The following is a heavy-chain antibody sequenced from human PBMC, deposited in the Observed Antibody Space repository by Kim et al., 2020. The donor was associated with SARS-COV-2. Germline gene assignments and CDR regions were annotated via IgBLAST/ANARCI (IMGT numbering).Heavy chain of an antibody. CDR2: ISAYNGNT. D-gene: IGHD6-19*01. CDR1: GYTFTSYG. V-gene: IGHV1-18*04. CDR3: AREGIAVAGTPQNYYYYGMDV. J-gene: IGHJ6*02. Sequence: ASVKVSCKASGYTFTSYGISWVRQAPGQGLEWMGWISAYNGNTNYAQKLQGRVTMTTDTSTSTAYMELRSLRSDDTAVYYCAREGIAVAGTPQNYYYYGMDVWGQGTTVTVSS.